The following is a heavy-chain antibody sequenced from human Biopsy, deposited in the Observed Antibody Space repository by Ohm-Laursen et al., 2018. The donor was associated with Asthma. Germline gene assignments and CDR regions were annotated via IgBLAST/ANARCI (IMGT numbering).Heavy chain of an antibody. V-gene: IGHV3-53*01. CDR2: IYSGGTS. CDR1: GFAVSRDH. Sequence: SLRLSCSASGFAVSRDHMFWVRQAPGKGLEWVSVIYSGGTSHTADSVRGRFTISRDYSKNTLYLQMHSLRAEDTAVYYRAKDERLYYGSDSKYMQPVPLGDWGQGTLVIVSA. CDR3: AKDERLYYGSDSKYMQPVPLGD. D-gene: IGHD3-10*01. J-gene: IGHJ4*02.